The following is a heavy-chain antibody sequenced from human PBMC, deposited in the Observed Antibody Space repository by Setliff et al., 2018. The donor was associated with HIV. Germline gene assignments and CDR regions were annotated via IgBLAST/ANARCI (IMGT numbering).Heavy chain of an antibody. Sequence: PGGSLRLSCAASGFTFTTYAMHWVRQAPGKGLEWVAVISIYDGSEKYYADSVKGRFTISRDNSKNMLYLQMDSLRPKDTAAYYCARAPSWQRQVDFWGQGTLVTVSS. CDR3: ARAPSWQRQVDF. V-gene: IGHV3-30*04. J-gene: IGHJ4*02. CDR1: GFTFTTYA. D-gene: IGHD6-25*01. CDR2: ISIYDGSEK.